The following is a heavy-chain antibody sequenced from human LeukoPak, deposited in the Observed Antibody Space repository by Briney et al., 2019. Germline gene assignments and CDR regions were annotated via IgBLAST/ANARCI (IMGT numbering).Heavy chain of an antibody. J-gene: IGHJ5*02. CDR1: GFTFSSYA. CDR3: AKLFSSIAVAGTNNWFDP. Sequence: PGGSLRLSCAASGFTFSSYAMSWVRQAPGKGLEWVSAISGSGGSTYYADSVKGRFTISRGNSKNTLYLQMNSLRAEDTAVYYCAKLFSSIAVAGTNNWFDPWGQGTLVTVSS. V-gene: IGHV3-23*01. CDR2: ISGSGGST. D-gene: IGHD6-19*01.